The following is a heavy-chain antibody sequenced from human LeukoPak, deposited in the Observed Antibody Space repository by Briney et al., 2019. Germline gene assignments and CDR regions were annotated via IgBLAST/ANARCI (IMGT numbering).Heavy chain of an antibody. CDR3: ARLDSWGAGYYFDY. CDR2: IYYSGST. D-gene: IGHD1-26*01. Sequence: QPSETLSLTCTVSGGSISSSSYYWGWIRQPPGKGLEWIGSIYYSGSTHYNPSLKSRVTISVDTSKNQFSLKLSSVTAADTAVYYCARLDSWGAGYYFDYWGQGTLVTVSS. J-gene: IGHJ4*02. V-gene: IGHV4-39*01. CDR1: GGSISSSSYY.